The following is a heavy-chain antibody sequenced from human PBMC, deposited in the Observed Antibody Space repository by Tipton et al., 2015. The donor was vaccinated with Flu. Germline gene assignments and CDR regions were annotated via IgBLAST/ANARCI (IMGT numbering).Heavy chain of an antibody. V-gene: IGHV3-30*02. CDR1: GFTFSSYG. J-gene: IGHJ4*02. D-gene: IGHD3-22*01. CDR3: AKALGYYDSSASSFFDY. CDR2: IRYDGSNK. Sequence: SLRLSCAASGFTFSSYGMHWVRQAPGKGLEWVAFIRYDGSNKYYADSVKVRFTISRDNSKNTLYLQMNSLRAEDTAVYYCAKALGYYDSSASSFFDYWGQGTLVTVSS.